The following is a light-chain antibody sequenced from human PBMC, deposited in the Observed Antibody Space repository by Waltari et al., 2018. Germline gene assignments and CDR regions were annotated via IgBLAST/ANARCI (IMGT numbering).Light chain of an antibody. J-gene: IGLJ2*01. CDR1: RSNIGAGFD. V-gene: IGLV1-40*01. CDR2: DNN. Sequence: QSVPPKPPSMSGAPGQRVPIPCTGRRSNIGAGFDAHWYQLLPEAAPQVIIYDNNNRPSGVPDRFSGSKSGTSATLAITGLQAEDEADYYCQSYDTSLNAVFGGGTKLTVL. CDR3: QSYDTSLNAV.